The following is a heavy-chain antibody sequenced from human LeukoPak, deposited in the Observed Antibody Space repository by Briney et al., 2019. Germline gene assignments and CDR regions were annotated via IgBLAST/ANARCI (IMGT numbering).Heavy chain of an antibody. CDR1: GFIFNNFA. Sequence: GGSLRLSCAASGFIFNNFALNWVRQAPGKGLEWVSDISDSGGDTYYADSVRGRFTISRDNSKNTLYLQMNSLRADDTAIYYCARVIRYGSGNYYYFDYWGQGTLVTVSS. D-gene: IGHD3-10*01. V-gene: IGHV3-23*01. CDR3: ARVIRYGSGNYYYFDY. J-gene: IGHJ4*02. CDR2: ISDSGGDT.